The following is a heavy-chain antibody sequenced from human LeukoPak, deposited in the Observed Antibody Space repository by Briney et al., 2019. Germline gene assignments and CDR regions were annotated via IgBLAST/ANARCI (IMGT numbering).Heavy chain of an antibody. Sequence: ASVTVSYKASGYTFTSYDINWVGQAPGQGLEWMGWMNPNSGNTGYAQKFQGRVTITRNTPISTAYMELSSLRSEDTAVYYCARGLGARNSFYYYYYCMDVWGKGTTVTVSS. V-gene: IGHV1-8*03. J-gene: IGHJ6*03. CDR2: MNPNSGNT. CDR3: ARGLGARNSFYYYYYCMDV. CDR1: GYTFTSYD. D-gene: IGHD1-7*01.